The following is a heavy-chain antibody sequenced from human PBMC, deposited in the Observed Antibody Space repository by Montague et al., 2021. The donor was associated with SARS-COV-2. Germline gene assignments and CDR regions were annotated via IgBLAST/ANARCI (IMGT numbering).Heavy chain of an antibody. J-gene: IGHJ5*02. Sequence: SETLSLTCTVSGGSITNYYWTWIRQPPGRGLEWIGCIYYSATTNYNPSLKSRVTMSIDTSKNQFSLSLTSVTAADSAVYYCARLRRGTYYVSFDPWGQGTLVSVSS. CDR2: IYYSATT. CDR3: ARLRRGTYYVSFDP. D-gene: IGHD1-26*01. V-gene: IGHV4-59*12. CDR1: GGSITNYY.